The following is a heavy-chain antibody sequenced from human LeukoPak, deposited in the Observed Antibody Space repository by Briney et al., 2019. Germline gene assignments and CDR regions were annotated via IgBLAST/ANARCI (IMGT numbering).Heavy chain of an antibody. Sequence: PGGSLRLTCAVSGFTFNTFWMSWVRQAPGKGLERVSNIDEDGSEKYYVESVKGRFTISRDNAKNTLYLQMNSLRAEDTAVYYCARTPEGHFWSGYYQFDYWGQGTLVTVSS. CDR1: GFTFNTFW. J-gene: IGHJ4*02. CDR3: ARTPEGHFWSGYYQFDY. D-gene: IGHD3-3*02. CDR2: IDEDGSEK. V-gene: IGHV3-7*01.